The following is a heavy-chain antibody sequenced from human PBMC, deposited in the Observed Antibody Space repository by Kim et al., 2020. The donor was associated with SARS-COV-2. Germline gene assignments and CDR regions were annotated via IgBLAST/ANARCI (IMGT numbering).Heavy chain of an antibody. CDR1: GFTFSDYY. Sequence: GGSLRLSCAASGFTFSDYYMSWIRQAPGKGLEWVSYISGTTSYTKYADSVKGRFTISRDNAKNSLYLQMNSLRAEDTAVYYCARVSSGSSGWYWFDPWGQGTPVTVSS. J-gene: IGHJ5*02. V-gene: IGHV3-11*05. CDR3: ARVSSGSSGWYWFDP. D-gene: IGHD6-13*01. CDR2: ISGTTSYT.